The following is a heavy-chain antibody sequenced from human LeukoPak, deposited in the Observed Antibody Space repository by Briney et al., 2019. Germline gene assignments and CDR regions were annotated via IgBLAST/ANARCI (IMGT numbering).Heavy chain of an antibody. CDR1: GYTFTNYA. V-gene: IGHV1-69*06. Sequence: SVKVSCKASGYTFTNYAMNWVRQAPGQGLEWMGGIIPIFGTANYAQKFQGRVTITADKSTSTAYMELSSLRSEDTAVYYCATDNWNYDRDYYYYYYMDVWGKGTTVTVSS. D-gene: IGHD1-7*01. CDR3: ATDNWNYDRDYYYYYYMDV. J-gene: IGHJ6*03. CDR2: IIPIFGTA.